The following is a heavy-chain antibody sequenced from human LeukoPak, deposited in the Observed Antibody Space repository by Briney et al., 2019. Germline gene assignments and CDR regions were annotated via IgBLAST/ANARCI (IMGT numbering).Heavy chain of an antibody. CDR2: INPSGGST. D-gene: IGHD6-19*01. V-gene: IGHV1-46*01. Sequence: GASVKVSCKASGYTFTSYYMHWVRQAPGQGLEWMGIINPSGGSTSYAQKFQGRVTMTRDMSTSTVYMELSSLRSEDTAVYYCARTPGIAVAGPLRNFDYWGQGTLVTVSS. CDR3: ARTPGIAVAGPLRNFDY. J-gene: IGHJ4*02. CDR1: GYTFTSYY.